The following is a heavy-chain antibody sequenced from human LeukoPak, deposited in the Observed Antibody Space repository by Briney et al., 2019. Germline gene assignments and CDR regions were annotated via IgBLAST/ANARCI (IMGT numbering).Heavy chain of an antibody. V-gene: IGHV3-33*08. CDR2: IWYDGSNK. D-gene: IGHD6-13*01. J-gene: IGHJ5*02. CDR3: ARDRAAAGTNWFDP. CDR1: GFPFSSYW. Sequence: GGSLRLSCVASGFPFSSYWMTWVRQAPGKGLEWVAVIWYDGSNKYYADSVKGRFTISRDNSKNTLYLQMNSLRAEDTAVYYCARDRAAAGTNWFDPWGQGTLVTVSS.